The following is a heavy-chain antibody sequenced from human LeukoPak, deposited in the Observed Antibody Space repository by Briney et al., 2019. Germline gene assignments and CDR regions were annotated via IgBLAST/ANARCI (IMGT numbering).Heavy chain of an antibody. J-gene: IGHJ4*02. CDR2: ISGSAGST. V-gene: IGHV3-23*01. CDR3: AKDPWYY. Sequence: GGSLRLSCAASGSTFSTYAMSWVRQAPGKGLEWVSGISGSAGSTYYADSVKGRFTISRDNSKNTLYLQVNSLRAEDTAVYYCAKDPWYYWGQGTLVTVSS. D-gene: IGHD2-15*01. CDR1: GSTFSTYA.